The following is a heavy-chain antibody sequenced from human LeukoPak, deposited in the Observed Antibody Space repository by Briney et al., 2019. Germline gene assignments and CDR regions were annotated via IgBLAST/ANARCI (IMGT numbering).Heavy chain of an antibody. CDR2: ISGSGGST. Sequence: GGSLRLSCAASGFTFSIYGMSWVRQASGKGLEWVSSISGSGGSTYYADSVKGRFTISRDNSKNTLYLQMNSLRAEDTAVYYCAKDYSNSSPRYDPFDIWGRGTMVTVSS. V-gene: IGHV3-23*01. D-gene: IGHD4-11*01. CDR3: AKDYSNSSPRYDPFDI. J-gene: IGHJ3*02. CDR1: GFTFSIYG.